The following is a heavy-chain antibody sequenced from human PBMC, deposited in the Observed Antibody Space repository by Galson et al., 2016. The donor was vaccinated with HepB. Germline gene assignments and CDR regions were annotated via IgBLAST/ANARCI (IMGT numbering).Heavy chain of an antibody. CDR3: TRMGRGFTGGNGFDP. V-gene: IGHV3-30*04. D-gene: IGHD2-8*02. Sequence: SLRLSCAASRGSLTGYNVNWVRQGPGQGLHWLAHITHEGDPIYNTDYVRGRFTISRDDSKRTAGLQMDSLGPDDTGVYYCTRMGRGFTGGNGFDPWGQGTLVVVSS. CDR2: ITHEGDPI. J-gene: IGHJ5*02. CDR1: RGSLTGYN.